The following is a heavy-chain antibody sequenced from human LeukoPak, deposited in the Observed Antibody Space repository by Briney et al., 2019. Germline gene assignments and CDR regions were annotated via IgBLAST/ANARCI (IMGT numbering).Heavy chain of an antibody. CDR2: IIDSGGST. J-gene: IGHJ5*02. Sequence: GGSLTLSCAASGFTFSSYAMSWVRQAPGKGLEWVSGIIDSGGSTYYADSVKGRFTISRDNSKNTLYLQMNSLRAEDTAVYYCAKSMVRGVPGRNWFDPWGQGTLVTVSS. CDR1: GFTFSSYA. D-gene: IGHD3-10*01. V-gene: IGHV3-23*01. CDR3: AKSMVRGVPGRNWFDP.